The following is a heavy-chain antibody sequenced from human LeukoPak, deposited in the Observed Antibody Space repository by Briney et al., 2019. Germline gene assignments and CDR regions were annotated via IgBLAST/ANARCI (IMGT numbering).Heavy chain of an antibody. D-gene: IGHD3-10*01. Sequence: GGSLRLSCAASGLTFSSYGMHWVRQAPGKGLEWVAVISYDGSNKYYADSEKGRFTISRDNSKNTLYLQMNSLRAEDTAVYYCAKGKYYFDYWGQGTLVTVSS. J-gene: IGHJ4*02. CDR3: AKGKYYFDY. V-gene: IGHV3-30*18. CDR2: ISYDGSNK. CDR1: GLTFSSYG.